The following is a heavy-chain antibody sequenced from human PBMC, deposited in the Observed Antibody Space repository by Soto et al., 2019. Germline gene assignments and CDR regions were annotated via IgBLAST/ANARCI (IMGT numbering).Heavy chain of an antibody. CDR2: IGGRGNSA. CDR3: VREGRGSFDF. D-gene: IGHD5-12*01. V-gene: IGHV3-23*01. CDR1: GFIFTNYA. J-gene: IGHJ3*01. Sequence: QPGGSLRLSCAASGFIFTNYAMSWVRQAPGKGLEWVSVIGGRGNSAYYADSVQGRFTISRDNSKNTLSLQMSSLTADDTAIYYCVREGRGSFDFWGRGTMVTVSS.